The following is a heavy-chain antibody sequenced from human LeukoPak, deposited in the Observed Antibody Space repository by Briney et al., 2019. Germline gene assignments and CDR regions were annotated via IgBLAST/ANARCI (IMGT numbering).Heavy chain of an antibody. CDR1: GFTFSSYA. J-gene: IGHJ4*02. CDR3: ALHTTGSPNY. D-gene: IGHD1-26*01. CDR2: IGGSGGST. V-gene: IGHV3-23*01. Sequence: PGGSLRLSCAVSGFTFSSYAMSWVRQAPGEGLEWVSVIGGSGGSTYYADSVKGRFTISRDNSKNTLYLQMNGLRAEDTATYYCALHTTGSPNYWGQGTLVTVSS.